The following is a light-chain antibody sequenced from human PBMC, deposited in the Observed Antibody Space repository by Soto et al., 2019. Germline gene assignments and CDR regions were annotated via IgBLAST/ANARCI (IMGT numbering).Light chain of an antibody. CDR3: QQYDNWPPIT. Sequence: DIQMTQAPSTLSASVGDRVTITCRASQNINAWLAWYQQKPGKAPKLLIYAASSLQSGVPSRFSGSGSGTEFTLTISSLQSEDFAVYYCQQYDNWPPITFGQGTRLEIK. CDR1: QNINAW. V-gene: IGKV1-5*01. CDR2: AAS. J-gene: IGKJ5*01.